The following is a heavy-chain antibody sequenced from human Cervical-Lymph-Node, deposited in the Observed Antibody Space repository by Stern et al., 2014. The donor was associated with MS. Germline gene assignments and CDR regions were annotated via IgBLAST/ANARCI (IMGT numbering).Heavy chain of an antibody. CDR2: VYDGGAS. CDR3: AKHACTGAACPFDL. CDR1: GDSISSYTHY. Sequence: QVQLQESGPGLVKPSETLSLTCAVSGDSISSYTHYLAWLRQPPGKGLEWIGIVYDGGASYHTPSRKSPVTISVDTSKNPFSLGLNSVTAADTAVYYCAKHACTGAACPFDLWGQGTLVTVSS. V-gene: IGHV4-39*01. D-gene: IGHD2-8*02. J-gene: IGHJ4*02.